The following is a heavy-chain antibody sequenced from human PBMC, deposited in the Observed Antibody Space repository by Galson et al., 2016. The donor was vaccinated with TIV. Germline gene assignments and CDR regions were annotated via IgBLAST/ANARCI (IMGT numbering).Heavy chain of an antibody. CDR3: ATIGQEHDAFDL. V-gene: IGHV1-2*04. CDR1: GYTFTEYY. Sequence: AVKVSCKAAGYTFTEYYIHWGRQAPAQGLEWMSWINPNSGGTIYAQNFQSWVTMTRDTSITTAYMELSRMKSDDTAVYYCATIGQEHDAFDLWGQGTMVTVSS. CDR2: INPNSGGT. J-gene: IGHJ3*01. D-gene: IGHD1/OR15-1a*01.